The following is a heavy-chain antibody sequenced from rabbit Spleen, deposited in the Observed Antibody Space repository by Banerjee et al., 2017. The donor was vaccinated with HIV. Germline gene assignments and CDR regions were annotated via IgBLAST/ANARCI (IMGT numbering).Heavy chain of an antibody. V-gene: IGHV1S40*01. CDR2: IYGGSSDTT. Sequence: QSLEESGGDLVKPGASLTLTCTASGFSFSSRYYMCWVRQAPGKGLEWIACIYGGSSDTTYYASWAKGRFTCSKTSSTTVTLQMTRLTAADTATYFCARDTSTSFSSYGMDLWGPGTLVTVS. J-gene: IGHJ6*01. CDR1: GFSFSSRYY. D-gene: IGHD1-1*01. CDR3: ARDTSTSFSSYGMDL.